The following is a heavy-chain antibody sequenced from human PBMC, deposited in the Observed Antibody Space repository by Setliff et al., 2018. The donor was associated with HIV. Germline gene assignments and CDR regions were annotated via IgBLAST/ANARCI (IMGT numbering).Heavy chain of an antibody. CDR3: ARRGDFWSGYYGRYYYYYIDV. CDR1: GGSISSHY. CDR2: IYYSGST. J-gene: IGHJ6*03. Sequence: SETLSLTCTVSGGSISSHYWSWIRQPPGKGLEWIGYIYYSGSTNYNPSLKSRVTISVDTSKNQFSLKLSSVTAADTAVDYCARRGDFWSGYYGRYYYYYIDVWGKGTTVTVSS. D-gene: IGHD3-3*01. V-gene: IGHV4-59*11.